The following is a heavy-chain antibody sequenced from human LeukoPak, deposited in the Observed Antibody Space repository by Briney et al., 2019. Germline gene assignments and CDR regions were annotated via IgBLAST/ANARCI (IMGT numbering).Heavy chain of an antibody. CDR2: IIPIFGTA. V-gene: IGHV1-69*05. D-gene: IGHD3-9*01. CDR3: ARGPLTLRHSFDY. J-gene: IGHJ4*02. CDR1: GGTFSSYA. Sequence: SVKVSCKASGGTFSSYAISWVRQAPGQGLEWMGGIIPIFGTANYAQEFQGRVTVTTDESTSTAYMELSSLRSEDTAVYYCARGPLTLRHSFDYWGQGTLVTVSS.